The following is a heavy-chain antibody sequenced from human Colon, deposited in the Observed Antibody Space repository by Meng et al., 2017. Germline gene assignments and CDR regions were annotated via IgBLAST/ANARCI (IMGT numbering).Heavy chain of an antibody. V-gene: IGHV3-20*04. CDR3: ARDLQDSGTHYSLFDH. D-gene: IGHD3-10*01. CDR2: INWNGAGI. CDR1: GFTFNDYV. J-gene: IGHJ4*02. Sequence: GGSLRLSCAASGFTFNDYVMTWVRQVPGKGLEWVSGINWNGAGIGYADSVKGRFTISRDNAKNSLYLQMNSLRAEDTALYYCARDLQDSGTHYSLFDHWGQGTLVTVSS.